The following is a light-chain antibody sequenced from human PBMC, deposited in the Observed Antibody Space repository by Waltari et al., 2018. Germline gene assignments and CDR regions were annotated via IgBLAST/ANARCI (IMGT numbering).Light chain of an antibody. CDR2: GAS. CDR3: QQYNIRPPDT. J-gene: IGKJ2*01. CDR1: QSVKSN. Sequence: IVMTPSPATLSVSPGERATLSCRASQSVKSNLAWYQQKPGQAPRLLIYGASTRVTGIPARFSGSGSGTEFTLTISSLQSEDSAVYFCQQYNIRPPDTFGQGTKLEIK. V-gene: IGKV3-15*01.